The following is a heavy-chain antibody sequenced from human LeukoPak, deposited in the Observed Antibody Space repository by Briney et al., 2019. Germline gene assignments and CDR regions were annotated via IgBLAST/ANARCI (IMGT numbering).Heavy chain of an antibody. V-gene: IGHV3-33*01. CDR3: ARGIYSGFHYFDY. D-gene: IGHD5-12*01. J-gene: IGHJ4*02. CDR2: IWSDGSNK. Sequence: GGSLRLSCAASGFTLSGYGMHWVRQPPGKGLEWVAVIWSDGSNKYYEDSVKGRFTISRDNSKNTLYLQMNSLRAEDTAVYYCARGIYSGFHYFDYWGQGTLVTVSP. CDR1: GFTLSGYG.